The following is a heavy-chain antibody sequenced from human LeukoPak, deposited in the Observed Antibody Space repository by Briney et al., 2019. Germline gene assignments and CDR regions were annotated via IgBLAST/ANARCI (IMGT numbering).Heavy chain of an antibody. CDR2: IYYSGST. V-gene: IGHV4-59*01. CDR3: ASYLLFRGAFDI. J-gene: IGHJ3*02. CDR1: GGSISSYY. D-gene: IGHD2/OR15-2a*01. Sequence: SETLSLTCTVSGGSISSYYWSWIRQPPGKGLEWIGYIYYSGSTNYNPSLKSRVTISVDTSKNQFSLKLSSVTAADTAVYYCASYLLFRGAFDIWGQGTMVTVSS.